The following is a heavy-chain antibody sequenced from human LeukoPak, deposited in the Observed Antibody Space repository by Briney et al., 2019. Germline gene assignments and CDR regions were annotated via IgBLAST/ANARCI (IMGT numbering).Heavy chain of an antibody. Sequence: GGSLRLSCTAFWFTVSSNYMGWVRQAPGKGLEWISYISSSGSTIYYADSVKGRFTISRDNAKNSLYLQLNSLRAEDTAVYYCARENEWEKRDAFVIWGQWTMVTVSS. D-gene: IGHD1-26*01. CDR2: ISSSGSTI. CDR1: WFTVSSNY. CDR3: ARENEWEKRDAFVI. J-gene: IGHJ3*02. V-gene: IGHV3-11*04.